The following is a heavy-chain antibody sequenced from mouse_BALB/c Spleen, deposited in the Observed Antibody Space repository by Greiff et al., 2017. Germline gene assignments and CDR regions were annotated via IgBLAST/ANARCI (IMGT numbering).Heavy chain of an antibody. Sequence: EVKLVESGGGLVQPGGSLKLSCAASGFTFSSYGMSWVRQTPDKRLELVATINSNGGSTYYPDSVKGRFTISRDNAKNTLYLQMSSLKSEDTAMYYCARDQRYADFDYWGQGTTLTVSS. CDR2: INSNGGST. CDR1: GFTFSSYG. V-gene: IGHV5-6-3*01. J-gene: IGHJ2*01. D-gene: IGHD6-5*01. CDR3: ARDQRYADFDY.